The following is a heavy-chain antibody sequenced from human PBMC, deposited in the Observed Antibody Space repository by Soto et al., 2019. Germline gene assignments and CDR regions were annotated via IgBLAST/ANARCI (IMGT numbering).Heavy chain of an antibody. V-gene: IGHV3-11*01. CDR2: ISSSGSTI. CDR3: ARDRRITMVRGVTDAFDI. D-gene: IGHD3-10*01. CDR1: GFTFSDYY. J-gene: IGHJ3*02. Sequence: GGSLRLSCAASGFTFSDYYMSWIRQAPGKGLEWVSYISSSGSTIYYADSVKGRFTISRDNAKNSLYLQMNSLRAEDTAVYYCARDRRITMVRGVTDAFDIWGQGTMVTVSS.